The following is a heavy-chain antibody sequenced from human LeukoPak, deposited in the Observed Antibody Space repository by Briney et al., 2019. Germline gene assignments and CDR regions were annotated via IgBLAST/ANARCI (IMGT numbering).Heavy chain of an antibody. V-gene: IGHV3-23*01. CDR2: ISGGGGNT. Sequence: QAGGSLRLPCAASGFTFSSYAMSWVRQAPGKGLEWVSAISGGGGNTYYADSMKGRFTISRDNSKNTLYLQMNSLRAGDTAVYYCVKHSGSGSHNFDSWGQGTLVIVSS. CDR1: GFTFSSYA. CDR3: VKHSGSGSHNFDS. J-gene: IGHJ4*02. D-gene: IGHD3-10*01.